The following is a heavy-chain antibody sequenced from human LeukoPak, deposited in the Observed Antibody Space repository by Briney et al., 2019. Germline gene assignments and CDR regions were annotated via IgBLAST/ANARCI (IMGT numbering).Heavy chain of an antibody. Sequence: GGSLRLSCAASGFTFSSYGMHWVRQAPGKGLEWVAVISYDGSNKYYADSVKGRFTISRDNSKNTLYLQMNSLRAEDTAVYYCAKDRKEGYYYDSSDLDYWGQGTLVTASS. V-gene: IGHV3-30*18. CDR3: AKDRKEGYYYDSSDLDY. J-gene: IGHJ4*02. CDR2: ISYDGSNK. D-gene: IGHD3-22*01. CDR1: GFTFSSYG.